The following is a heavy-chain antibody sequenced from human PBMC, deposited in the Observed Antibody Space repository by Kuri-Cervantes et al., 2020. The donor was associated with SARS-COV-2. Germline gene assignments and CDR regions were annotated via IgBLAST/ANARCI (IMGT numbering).Heavy chain of an antibody. J-gene: IGHJ3*02. V-gene: IGHV3-9*01. CDR1: GFTFSSYS. CDR3: AKDMADYGDDDAFDI. Sequence: GGSLRLSCAASGFTFSSYSMNWVRQAPGKGLEWVSGISWNSGSIGYADSVKGRFTISRDNAKNSLYLQMNSLRAEDTALYYCAKDMADYGDDDAFDIWGQGTMVTVSS. D-gene: IGHD4-17*01. CDR2: ISWNSGSI.